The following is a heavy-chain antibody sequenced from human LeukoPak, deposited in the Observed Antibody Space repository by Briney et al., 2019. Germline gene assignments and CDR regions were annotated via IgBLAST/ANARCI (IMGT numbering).Heavy chain of an antibody. D-gene: IGHD5-12*01. Sequence: ASVKVSCKASGYTFTGYYIHWVRPAPGQGLEWMGRINPNSGGTNYAQKFQGRVTMTRDTSISTAYMELTRLRSDDTAVYYCARDHSGYDPWGQGTLVTVSS. J-gene: IGHJ5*02. CDR1: GYTFTGYY. V-gene: IGHV1-2*02. CDR2: INPNSGGT. CDR3: ARDHSGYDP.